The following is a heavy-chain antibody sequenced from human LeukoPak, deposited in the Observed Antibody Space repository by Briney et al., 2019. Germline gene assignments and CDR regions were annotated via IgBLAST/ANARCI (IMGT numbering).Heavy chain of an antibody. V-gene: IGHV1-58*01. J-gene: IGHJ4*02. D-gene: IGHD3-16*02. Sequence: SVKVSCKASGFTFTSSAVQWVRQARGQRLEWIGWIVVGSGNTNYAQKFQERVTITRDMSTSTAYMELSSLRSEDTAVYYCAARSNLALRLGELSSNYYFDYWGQGTLVTVSS. CDR3: AARSNLALRLGELSSNYYFDY. CDR2: IVVGSGNT. CDR1: GFTFTSSA.